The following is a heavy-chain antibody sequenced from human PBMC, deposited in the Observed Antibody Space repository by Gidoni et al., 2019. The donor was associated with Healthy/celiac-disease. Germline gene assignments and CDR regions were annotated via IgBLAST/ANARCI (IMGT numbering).Heavy chain of an antibody. J-gene: IGHJ3*02. CDR3: ASPGTSSSGPPRRDAFDI. CDR2: IIPIFGTA. V-gene: IGHV1-69*01. D-gene: IGHD3-22*01. Sequence: QVQLVQSGAEVKKPGSSVKVSCKASGGTFSSYAISWVRQAPGQGLEWMGGIIPIFGTANYAQKFQGRVTITADESTSTAYMELSSLRSEDTAVYYCASPGTSSSGPPRRDAFDIWGQGTMVTVSS. CDR1: GGTFSSYA.